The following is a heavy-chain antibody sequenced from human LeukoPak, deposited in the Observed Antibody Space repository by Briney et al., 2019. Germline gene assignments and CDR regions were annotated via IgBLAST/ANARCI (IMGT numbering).Heavy chain of an antibody. CDR3: ASGLYCGGDCFRANAFDI. Sequence: GASVKVSCKASGYTFNSYYMHWVRQAPGQGLEWMGIINPSGGSTSYAQKFQGRVTMTRDTSTSTVYMELSSLRSEDTAVYYCASGLYCGGDCFRANAFDIWGQGTMVTVSS. J-gene: IGHJ3*02. D-gene: IGHD2-21*02. V-gene: IGHV1-46*02. CDR1: GYTFNSYY. CDR2: INPSGGST.